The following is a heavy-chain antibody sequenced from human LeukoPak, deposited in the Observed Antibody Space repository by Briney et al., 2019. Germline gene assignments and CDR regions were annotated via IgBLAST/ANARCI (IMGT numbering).Heavy chain of an antibody. CDR3: ASREFDF. CDR1: GDSVSSNSAA. Sequence: SQTLSLTCAISGDSVSSNSAAWNWIRQSPSRGLEWLGRTYHRSKWYNDYAVSVKSRITINADTSKNLFSLQLNSMTPEDRAVYYCASREFDFWGRGTLVTVSS. V-gene: IGHV6-1*01. D-gene: IGHD3-10*01. CDR2: TYHRSKWYN. J-gene: IGHJ2*01.